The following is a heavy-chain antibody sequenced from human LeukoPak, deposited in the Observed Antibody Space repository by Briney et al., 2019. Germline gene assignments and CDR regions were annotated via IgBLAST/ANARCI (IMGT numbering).Heavy chain of an antibody. Sequence: PGGSLRLSCAASGFTFSSYGMHWVRQAPGKGLEWVAVISYDGSNKYYADSVKGRFTISRDNSKNTLYLQMNSLRAEDTAVYYCAKGQQQLWLLGYFDYWGQGTLVTVSS. CDR2: ISYDGSNK. CDR3: AKGQQQLWLLGYFDY. J-gene: IGHJ4*02. V-gene: IGHV3-30*18. D-gene: IGHD5-18*01. CDR1: GFTFSSYG.